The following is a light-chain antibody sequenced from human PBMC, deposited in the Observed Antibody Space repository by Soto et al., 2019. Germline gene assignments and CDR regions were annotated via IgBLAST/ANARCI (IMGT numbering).Light chain of an antibody. CDR2: KSA. J-gene: IGKJ4*01. CDR1: QTISSW. Sequence: DIQLTQSPSTLSLSVGERVTITCRASQTISSWLAWYQQKPGKAPKLLIYKSATLKSGVPSRFSGSGSGTEFSLIIISRLEDDVVADYYRHQSSNWVAFGGGTKVDIK. V-gene: IGKV1-5*03. CDR3: RHQSSNWVA.